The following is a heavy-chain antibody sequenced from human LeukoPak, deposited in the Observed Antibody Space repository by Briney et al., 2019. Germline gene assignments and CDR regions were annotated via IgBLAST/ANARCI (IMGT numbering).Heavy chain of an antibody. V-gene: IGHV3-7*01. D-gene: IGHD2/OR15-2a*01. CDR1: GITFSRFW. CDR2: IKGDGSEK. J-gene: IGHJ4*02. Sequence: PGGSLRLSCAASGITFSRFWMSWVRQAPGKGLEWVANIKGDGSEKYYVDSVRGRFTISRDNAKISLFLQMNSLRAEDTAVYYCRIGHYGSNWGQGTLVTVSS. CDR3: RIGHYGSN.